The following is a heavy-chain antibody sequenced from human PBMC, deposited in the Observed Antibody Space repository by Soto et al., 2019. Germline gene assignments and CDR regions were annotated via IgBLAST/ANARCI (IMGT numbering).Heavy chain of an antibody. D-gene: IGHD3-3*02. J-gene: IGHJ5*02. CDR1: GGSIGGSGGY. V-gene: IGHV4-39*01. CDR3: ASPKIAFYNWFDP. Sequence: SETLCLTCRVSGGSIGGSGGYWGWIRQPPGKGLERIGSIYYSGSTYYNPSLKSRVTISVDTSKNQFSLKLSSVTAADTAVYYCASPKIAFYNWFDPWGQGTLVTVSS. CDR2: IYYSGST.